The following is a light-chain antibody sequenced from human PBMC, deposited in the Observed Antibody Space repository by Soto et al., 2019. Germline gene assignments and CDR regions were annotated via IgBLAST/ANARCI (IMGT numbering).Light chain of an antibody. Sequence: LITQSPSTLAVSRWEGATLSCRASQSVSSNLAWYQHKPGQTPRLLIYDTSTRATGVPTRFSGSRSGAEFTLTINSLQSEDFAVYYCQPYNNWPLTFGGGTKVDIK. CDR1: QSVSSN. CDR3: QPYNNWPLT. J-gene: IGKJ4*01. V-gene: IGKV3-15*01. CDR2: DTS.